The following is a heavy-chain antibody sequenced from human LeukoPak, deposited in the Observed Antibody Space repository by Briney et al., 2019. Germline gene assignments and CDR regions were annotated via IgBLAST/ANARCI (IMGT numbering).Heavy chain of an antibody. CDR1: GGSISSYY. CDR2: IYTSGST. J-gene: IGHJ4*02. V-gene: IGHV4-4*07. CDR3: ARWGLGGYYDSSGYLDY. Sequence: PSETLSLTCTVSGGSISSYYWSWIRQPAGKGLERIGRIYTSGSTNYNPSLKSRVTMSVDASKNQFSLKLSSVTAADTAVYYCARWGLGGYYDSSGYLDYWGQGTLVTVSS. D-gene: IGHD3-22*01.